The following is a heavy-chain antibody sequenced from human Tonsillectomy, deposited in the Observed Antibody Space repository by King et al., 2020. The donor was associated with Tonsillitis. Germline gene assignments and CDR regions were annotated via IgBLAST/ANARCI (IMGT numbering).Heavy chain of an antibody. D-gene: IGHD1-1*01. CDR2: ISGSGSNA. CDR3: AKATGTYYMDV. CDR1: GFTFSSSA. V-gene: IGHV3-23*04. J-gene: IGHJ6*03. Sequence: VQLVESGGGLVQPGGSLRLSCAASGFTFSSSAMRWVRQAPGKGLEWVSAISGSGSNAYYADSVKGQFTISRDNSRNTVYLQMNSLRADDTAVYYCAKATGTYYMDVWGKGTTVTVSS.